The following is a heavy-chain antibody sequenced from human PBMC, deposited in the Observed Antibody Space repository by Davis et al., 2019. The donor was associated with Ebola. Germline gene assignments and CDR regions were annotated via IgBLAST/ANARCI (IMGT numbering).Heavy chain of an antibody. CDR3: SREVRGGFSPMDL. Sequence: GESLKISCAASGFTFINYWMHWVRQAPGKGLEWVSRANSDGSTTGYGDSVKGRFTISRDNARNTLYLQMNSRRAEDTAVYYCSREVRGGFSPMDLWGTGTTVTVSS. V-gene: IGHV3-74*01. CDR2: ANSDGSTT. CDR1: GFTFINYW. D-gene: IGHD5-18*01. J-gene: IGHJ6*04.